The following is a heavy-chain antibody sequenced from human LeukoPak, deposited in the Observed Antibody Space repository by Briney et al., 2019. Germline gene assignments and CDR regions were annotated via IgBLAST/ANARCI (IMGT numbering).Heavy chain of an antibody. CDR1: GGSLSGFY. V-gene: IGHV4-34*01. D-gene: IGHD3-22*01. CDR2: IHHSGRT. Sequence: SETLSLNCSVYGGSLSGFYWSWIRQAPGKGLEWIGEIHHSGRTSHKPSLKSRVTISVDTSTNQFSLKMSTVTAADTAVYYCARAPGYYYDSSGYCLDYWGQGSMVTVSS. J-gene: IGHJ4*02. CDR3: ARAPGYYYDSSGYCLDY.